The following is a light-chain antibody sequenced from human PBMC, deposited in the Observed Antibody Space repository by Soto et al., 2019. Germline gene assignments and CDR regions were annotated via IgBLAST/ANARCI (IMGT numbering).Light chain of an antibody. CDR1: QTTKNY. Sequence: DIQLTQSPSSLSASVGDSVTISCRAGQTTKNYLYWYQQKPGKAPKLLIDSAASLHGGVPSRFSGSGSGTEFTLTISSLQPEDFATYHCQQLTSYPRSTFGQGTRLEIK. CDR3: QQLTSYPRST. V-gene: IGKV1-9*01. CDR2: SAA. J-gene: IGKJ5*01.